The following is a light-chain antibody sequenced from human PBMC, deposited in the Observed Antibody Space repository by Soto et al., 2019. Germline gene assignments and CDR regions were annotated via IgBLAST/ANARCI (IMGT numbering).Light chain of an antibody. Sequence: EIVLTQSPGTLSLSPGERATLSCRASQSVSSSYLAWYQQKPGQAPRLLIYGASSRATGIPDRFSGSGSGTDFTLTISTLEPEDFAMYYCQQYGSSPQTFGGGTKVEIK. CDR1: QSVSSSY. J-gene: IGKJ4*01. CDR3: QQYGSSPQT. CDR2: GAS. V-gene: IGKV3-20*01.